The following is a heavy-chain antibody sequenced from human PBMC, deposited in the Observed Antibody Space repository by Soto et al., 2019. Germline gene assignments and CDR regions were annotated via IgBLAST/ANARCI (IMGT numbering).Heavy chain of an antibody. V-gene: IGHV1-69*12. D-gene: IGHD5-18*01. J-gene: IGHJ4*02. CDR2: IIPIFGTA. CDR1: GGTFSSYA. CDR3: ARTNVDTAMVTAGRYFDY. Sequence: VQLVQSGSEVKKPGSSVKVSCKASGGTFSSYAISWVRQAPGQGLEWMGGIIPIFGTANYAQKFQGRVTITAYESTSTAYMELSSLRSEDTAVYYCARTNVDTAMVTAGRYFDYWGQGTLVTVSS.